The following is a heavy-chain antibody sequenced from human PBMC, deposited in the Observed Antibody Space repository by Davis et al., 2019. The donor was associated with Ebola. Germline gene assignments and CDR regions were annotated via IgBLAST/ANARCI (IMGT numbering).Heavy chain of an antibody. CDR2: IYWNDDK. D-gene: IGHD2-2*01. V-gene: IGHV2-5*01. J-gene: IGHJ3*02. CDR3: AHRLSAGYCSSTSCYWGLAPGDDAFDI. CDR1: GFSLSTSGVG. Sequence: SGPTLVKPTQTLTLTCTFSGFSLSTSGVGVGWIRQPPGKALEWLALIYWNDDKRYSPSLKSRLTITKDTSKNQVVLTMTNMDPVDTATYYCAHRLSAGYCSSTSCYWGLAPGDDAFDIWGQGTMVTVSS.